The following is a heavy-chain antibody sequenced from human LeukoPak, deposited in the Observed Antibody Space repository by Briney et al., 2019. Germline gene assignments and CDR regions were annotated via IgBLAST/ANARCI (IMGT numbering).Heavy chain of an antibody. CDR3: ARGSRSSWYGGGYYFDY. CDR1: GGSFSGYY. CDR2: INHSGST. J-gene: IGHJ4*02. D-gene: IGHD6-13*01. Sequence: QPSETLSLTCAVYGGSFSGYYWSWIRQPPGKGLEWIGEINHSGSTNYNPSLKSRVTTSVDTSKNQFSLKLSSVTAADTAVYYCARGSRSSWYGGGYYFDYWGQGTLVTVSS. V-gene: IGHV4-34*01.